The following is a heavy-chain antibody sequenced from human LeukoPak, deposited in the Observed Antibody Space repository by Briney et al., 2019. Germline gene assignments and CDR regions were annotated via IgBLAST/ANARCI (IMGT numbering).Heavy chain of an antibody. D-gene: IGHD3-10*01. Sequence: GGSLRLSCAASGFTFSGSAMHWVRQASGKGLEWVGRIRSKANSYATAYAASVKGRFTISRDDSKNTAYLQMNSLKTEDTAVYYCTRHVEPAPYGSGSYYKDWGGRYYYYYMDVWGKGTTVTISS. CDR1: GFTFSGSA. CDR2: IRSKANSYAT. CDR3: TRHVEPAPYGSGSYYKDWGGRYYYYYMDV. V-gene: IGHV3-73*01. J-gene: IGHJ6*03.